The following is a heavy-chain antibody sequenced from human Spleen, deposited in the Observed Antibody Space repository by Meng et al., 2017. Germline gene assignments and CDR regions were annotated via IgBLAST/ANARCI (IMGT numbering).Heavy chain of an antibody. V-gene: IGHV1-69*05. CDR2: INAVFGTT. J-gene: IGHJ4*02. D-gene: IGHD2-2*01. CDR3: ARKAGNCVSTTCYSLDF. Sequence: SVKVSCKASGGTFNTYAMSWMRQAPGQGLEWMGGINAVFGTTNYAQKFQGRVTITTDESTSTVYMELTRLTSEDTAVYFCARKAGNCVSTTCYSLDFWGQGTLVTVSS. CDR1: GGTFNTYA.